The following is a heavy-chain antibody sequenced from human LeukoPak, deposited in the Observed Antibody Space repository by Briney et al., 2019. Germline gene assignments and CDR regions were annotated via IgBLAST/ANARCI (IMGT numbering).Heavy chain of an antibody. J-gene: IGHJ4*02. CDR1: GGSISSYY. D-gene: IGHD2-15*01. CDR3: ARTSYCSGGSCYLSPGDY. CDR2: IYYSGST. V-gene: IGHV4-59*01. Sequence: PSETLSLTCTVSGGSISSYYWSWIRQPPGKGLEWIGYIYYSGSTNYNPSLKSRVTISVDTSKNQFSLKLSSVTAADTAVYYCARTSYCSGGSCYLSPGDYWGQGTLVTVSS.